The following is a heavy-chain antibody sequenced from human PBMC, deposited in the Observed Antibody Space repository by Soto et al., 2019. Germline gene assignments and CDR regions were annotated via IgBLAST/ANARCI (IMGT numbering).Heavy chain of an antibody. D-gene: IGHD3-16*01. CDR2: IIPIFGTA. CDR3: ARSSNQGGIFDY. CDR1: LSSYS. J-gene: IGHJ4*02. V-gene: IGHV1-69*06. Sequence: LSSYSISWVRQAPGQGLEWTGGIIPIFGTANYAQKFQGRVTITADKSTSTAYMELSSLRSEDTAVYYCARSSNQGGIFDYWGQGTLVTVS.